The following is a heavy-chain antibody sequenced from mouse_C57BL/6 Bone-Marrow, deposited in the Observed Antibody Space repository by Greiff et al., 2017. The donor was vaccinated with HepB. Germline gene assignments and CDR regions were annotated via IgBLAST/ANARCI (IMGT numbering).Heavy chain of an antibody. Sequence: QVQLQQSGAELARPGASVKLSCKASGYTFTSYGISWVKQRTGQGLEWIGEIYPRSGNTYYNEKFKGKATLTADKSSSTAYMELRSLTSEDSAVYFCARESYGNFLYYFDYWGQGTTLTVSS. CDR3: ARESYGNFLYYFDY. CDR1: GYTFTSYG. D-gene: IGHD2-1*01. V-gene: IGHV1-81*01. CDR2: IYPRSGNT. J-gene: IGHJ2*01.